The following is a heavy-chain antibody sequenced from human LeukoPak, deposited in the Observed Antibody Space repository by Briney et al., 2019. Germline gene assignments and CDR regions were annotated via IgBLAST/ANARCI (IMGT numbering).Heavy chain of an antibody. V-gene: IGHV4-61*02. CDR2: IYASGST. Sequence: PSETLSLTCTVSGGSISSGSYYWSWIRQPAGKGLEWIGRIYASGSTNYNPSLKSRVTISVDTSKNQFSLKLSSVTAADTAVYYCARRERVRGVLDAFDIWGQGTMVTVSS. J-gene: IGHJ3*02. CDR1: GGSISSGSYY. D-gene: IGHD3-10*01. CDR3: ARRERVRGVLDAFDI.